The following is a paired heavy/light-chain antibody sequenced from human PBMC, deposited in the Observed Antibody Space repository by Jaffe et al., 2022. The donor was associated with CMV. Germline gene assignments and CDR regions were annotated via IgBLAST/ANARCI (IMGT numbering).Heavy chain of an antibody. J-gene: IGHJ5*02. CDR3: ASGANVVTRPGADSKSKGNWFDP. CDR2: IVPVIGAV. V-gene: IGHV1-69*01. CDR1: GGTFSDYT. Sequence: QVQLVQSGAEVKKPGSSVKVSCKASGGTFSDYTINWVRQAPGQGLEWVGGIVPVIGAVSYAQMVQGRVILTADESTSTAYMELSSLRSDDTAVYYCASGANVVTRPGADSKSKGNWFDPWGQGTLVTVSS. D-gene: IGHD2-21*01.
Light chain of an antibody. CDR3: QQSSSTPYT. CDR1: QNIATN. CDR2: AAS. J-gene: IGKJ2*01. Sequence: DIQMTQSPSSLSASVGDRVTITCRASQNIATNLNWYHQKPGRAPKILISAASSLQSGVPSRFTASGFGTDFTLTINSLQPEDVATYYCQQSSSTPYTFGQGTKLEIK. V-gene: IGKV1-39*01.